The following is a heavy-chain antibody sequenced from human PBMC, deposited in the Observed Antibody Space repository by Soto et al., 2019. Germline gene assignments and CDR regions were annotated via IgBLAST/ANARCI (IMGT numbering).Heavy chain of an antibody. CDR3: AKDHGPAVVVPARYGLDV. CDR1: VFTFNIYA. D-gene: IGHD2-2*01. CDR2: ISGSGDKT. V-gene: IGHV3-23*01. Sequence: GGYLRLSCAASVFTFNIYAMTGVGQAPGKGLEWVSVISGSGDKTYYADSVKGRFTISIDNSKNTLYLQMNSLRAEDTSLYYCAKDHGPAVVVPARYGLDVWGQGTTVTAP. J-gene: IGHJ6*02.